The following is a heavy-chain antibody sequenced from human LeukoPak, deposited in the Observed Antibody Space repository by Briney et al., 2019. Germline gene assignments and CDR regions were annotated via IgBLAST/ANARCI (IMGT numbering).Heavy chain of an antibody. D-gene: IGHD3-3*01. V-gene: IGHV3-30*01. J-gene: IGHJ4*02. Sequence: GGSLRLSCAASGFTLSSYVMHWIRQSPGKGLEWVGDISSSGTEKYYADSVKGRFTISRDNLKNTLYLEMNSLRAEDTAVFYCVRTQSYSDMFGYYHFDYWGQGTLVTVSS. CDR3: VRTQSYSDMFGYYHFDY. CDR1: GFTLSSYV. CDR2: ISSSGTEK.